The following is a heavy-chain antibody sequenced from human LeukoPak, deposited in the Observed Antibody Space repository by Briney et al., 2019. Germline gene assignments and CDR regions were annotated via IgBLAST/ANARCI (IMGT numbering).Heavy chain of an antibody. CDR3: AKDRRLGYCSGGSCYRGFDY. J-gene: IGHJ4*02. CDR2: ISHDGSNK. D-gene: IGHD2-15*01. Sequence: PGGSLRLSCAASGFTFSSYGMHWVRQAPGKGLEWVAVISHDGSNKYYADSVKGRFTISRDNSKNTLYLQMNSLRAEDTAVYYCAKDRRLGYCSGGSCYRGFDYWGQGTLVTVSS. CDR1: GFTFSSYG. V-gene: IGHV3-30*18.